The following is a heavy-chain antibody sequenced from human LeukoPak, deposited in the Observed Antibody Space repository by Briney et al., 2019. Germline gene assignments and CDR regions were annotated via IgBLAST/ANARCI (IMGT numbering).Heavy chain of an antibody. J-gene: IGHJ4*02. D-gene: IGHD5-18*01. CDR2: IYHSGST. Sequence: PSETLSLTCAVSGGSISSGGYSWSWIRQPPGKGLEWIGYIYHSGSTYYNPSLKSRVTISVDRSKNQFSLKLSSVTAADTAVYYCARDRSDTGCIDYWGQGTLVTVSS. CDR3: ARDRSDTGCIDY. V-gene: IGHV4-30-2*01. CDR1: GGSISSGGYS.